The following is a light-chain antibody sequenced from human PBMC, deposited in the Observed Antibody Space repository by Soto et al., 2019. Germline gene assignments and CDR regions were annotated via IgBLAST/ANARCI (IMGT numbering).Light chain of an antibody. Sequence: EIVMTQSPATLSVSPGERVTLSCRASQSVGSNLAWYQQKPGQAPRLLIYGAFIMATVVTARFSGSGSGTEFTLTISSLQSEDFALYHCQQYSDGPTLTFGGVTKVVIK. CDR1: QSVGSN. CDR3: QQYSDGPTLT. CDR2: GAF. J-gene: IGKJ4*02. V-gene: IGKV3-15*01.